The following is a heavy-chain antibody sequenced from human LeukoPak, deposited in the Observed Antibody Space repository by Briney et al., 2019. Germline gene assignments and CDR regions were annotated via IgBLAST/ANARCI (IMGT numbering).Heavy chain of an antibody. CDR3: ARGVVIPFDY. Sequence: SETLSLTCTVSGGSISSSSYYWGWIRQPPGKGLEWIGYIYYSGSTNYNPSLKSRVTISVDTSKNQFSLKLSSVTAADTAVYYCARGVVIPFDYWGQGTLVTVSS. D-gene: IGHD3-22*01. V-gene: IGHV4-61*05. CDR2: IYYSGST. CDR1: GGSISSSSYY. J-gene: IGHJ4*02.